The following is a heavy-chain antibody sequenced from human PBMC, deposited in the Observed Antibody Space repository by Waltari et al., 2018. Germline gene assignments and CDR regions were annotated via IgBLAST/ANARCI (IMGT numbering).Heavy chain of an antibody. V-gene: IGHV3-23*01. CDR2: VTGSGTNT. Sequence: EVQLLDSGGGLVQPGGSLRLSCVVSGFTLSTYAMSWVRQAPGKGLEWISAVTGSGTNTYYADSVRGRFTISRDNSKNTLYLQMNSLRADDTAVYYCARDHKANDVIPKSDYWGQGTLVTVSS. CDR3: ARDHKANDVIPKSDY. J-gene: IGHJ4*02. D-gene: IGHD1-1*01. CDR1: GFTLSTYA.